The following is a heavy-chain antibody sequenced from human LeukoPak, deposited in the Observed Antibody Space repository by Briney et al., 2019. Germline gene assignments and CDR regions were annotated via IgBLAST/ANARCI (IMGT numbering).Heavy chain of an antibody. J-gene: IGHJ4*02. CDR2: ISSDGGTE. V-gene: IGHV3-30*07. Sequence: PGGSLRLSCAASGFGLSDYVVTWVRQAPGEGLQWMTSISSDGGTEYSSGGRFTISRDNAKNSLYLQMNSLRAEDTSVYYCAREDQLDYWGQGTLVTVSS. CDR1: GFGLSDYV. D-gene: IGHD2-2*01. CDR3: AREDQLDY.